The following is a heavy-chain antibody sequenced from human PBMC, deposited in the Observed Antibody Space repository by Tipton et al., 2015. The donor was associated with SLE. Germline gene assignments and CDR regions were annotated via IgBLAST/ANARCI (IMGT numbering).Heavy chain of an antibody. Sequence: QLVQSGGGLVQPGGSLRLSCAASGFTFSDYYMNWVRQAPGKGLEWVSSISSSSSYIYYADSVKGRFTISRDNAKNSLYLQMNSLRAEDTAVYYCARGRGGGHLLPPIRGYFDYWGQGTLVTVSS. J-gene: IGHJ4*02. V-gene: IGHV3-21*04. D-gene: IGHD2-2*01. CDR3: ARGRGGGHLLPPIRGYFDY. CDR2: ISSSSSYI. CDR1: GFTFSDYY.